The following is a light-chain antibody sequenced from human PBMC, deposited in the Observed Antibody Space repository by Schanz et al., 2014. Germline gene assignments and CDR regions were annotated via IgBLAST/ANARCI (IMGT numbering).Light chain of an antibody. CDR3: GTWDGSLTGGV. V-gene: IGLV1-51*01. CDR2: GNN. CDR1: SFNIGNNY. J-gene: IGLJ7*01. Sequence: QSVLTQPPSASGTPGQRVTFSCSGGSFNIGNNYVSWYQQLPGTAPKVLIYGNNERPSGIPDRFSGSKSGTSATLGITGLXXGDEADYYCGTWDGSLTGGVFGGGTQLTVL.